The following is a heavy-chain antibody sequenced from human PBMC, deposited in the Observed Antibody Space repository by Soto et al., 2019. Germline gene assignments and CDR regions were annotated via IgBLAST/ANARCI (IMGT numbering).Heavy chain of an antibody. D-gene: IGHD3-3*01. CDR1: GYILTDLS. V-gene: IGHV1-24*01. J-gene: IGHJ4*02. CDR2: FDPKDGKT. Sequence: ASVKVSCKVSGYILTDLSMHWVRQAPGKGPEWMGRFDPKDGKTFYAQNFQGRVTMTEDTSPDTVYMELNSLRPEDTAVYYCSTGGGLNFGYWGQGTLVTVSS. CDR3: STGGGLNFGY.